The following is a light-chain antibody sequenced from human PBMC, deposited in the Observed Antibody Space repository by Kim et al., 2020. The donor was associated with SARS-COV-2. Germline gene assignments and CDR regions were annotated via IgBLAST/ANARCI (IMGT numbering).Light chain of an antibody. J-gene: IGLJ3*02. Sequence: PGKTARITCGGKHIGRKSVHWYQQKPGQAPVVVIYYDSDRPSGIPERFSGSNSGNTATLTISRVEAGDEADYYCQVWDSSSDHPRVFGGGTQLTVL. V-gene: IGLV3-21*04. CDR3: QVWDSSSDHPRV. CDR2: YDS. CDR1: HIGRKS.